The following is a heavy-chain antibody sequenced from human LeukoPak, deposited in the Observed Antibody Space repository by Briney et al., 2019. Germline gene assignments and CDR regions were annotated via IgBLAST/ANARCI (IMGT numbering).Heavy chain of an antibody. CDR2: INPNSGGT. V-gene: IGHV1-2*04. CDR1: GGTFSSHA. Sequence: ASVKVSCKASGGTFSSHAMNWVRQAPGQGLEWMGWINPNSGGTNYAQKFQGWVTMTRDTSISTAYMELSRLRSDDTAVFYCARESSSSLDSWGQGTLVTVSS. D-gene: IGHD6-6*01. J-gene: IGHJ4*02. CDR3: ARESSSSLDS.